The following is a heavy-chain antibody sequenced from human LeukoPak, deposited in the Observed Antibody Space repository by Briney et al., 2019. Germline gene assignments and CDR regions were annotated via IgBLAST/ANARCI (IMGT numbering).Heavy chain of an antibody. Sequence: SVKVSCKASGGTFCSYAISWVRQAPGQGLEWMGRIIPIFGIANYAQKFQGRVTITADKSTSTAYMELSSLRSEDTAVYYCAREGYYDSSGYYPPAYYFDYWGQGTLVTVSS. V-gene: IGHV1-69*04. CDR3: AREGYYDSSGYYPPAYYFDY. CDR1: GGTFCSYA. J-gene: IGHJ4*02. CDR2: IIPIFGIA. D-gene: IGHD3-22*01.